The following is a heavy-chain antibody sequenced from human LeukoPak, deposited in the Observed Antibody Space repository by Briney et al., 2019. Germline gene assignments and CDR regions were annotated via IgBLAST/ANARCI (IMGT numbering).Heavy chain of an antibody. J-gene: IGHJ4*02. CDR2: IHSDGSST. CDR3: ARAESGYCSGGSCYRFLNF. D-gene: IGHD2-15*01. CDR1: GFPFSTFW. V-gene: IGHV3-74*01. Sequence: PGGSLRLSCAASGFPFSTFWMHWVRQAPGKGLVWVSRIHSDGSSTTYADSVMGRFTISRDNGKNTLYLQMNSLRAEDTAVYYCARAESGYCSGGSCYRFLNFWGQGTLVTVSS.